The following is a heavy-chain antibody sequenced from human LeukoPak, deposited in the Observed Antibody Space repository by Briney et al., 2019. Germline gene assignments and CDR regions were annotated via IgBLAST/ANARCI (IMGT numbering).Heavy chain of an antibody. D-gene: IGHD3-10*01. CDR3: ARGGEEIVGELSYAFDV. V-gene: IGHV4-59*12. J-gene: IGHJ3*01. CDR2: IHYSGST. Sequence: SETLSLTCTVSGGSISSYYWSWIRQPPGKGLEWLGYIHYSGSTNYNPSLKSRVTISVDTSKNQFSLKLSSVTAADTAVYYCARGGEEIVGELSYAFDVWGQGTMVTVSS. CDR1: GGSISSYY.